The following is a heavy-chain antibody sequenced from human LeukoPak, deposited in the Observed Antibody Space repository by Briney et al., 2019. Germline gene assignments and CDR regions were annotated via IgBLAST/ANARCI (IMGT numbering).Heavy chain of an antibody. V-gene: IGHV3-30*19. CDR1: GFTFSSYG. CDR2: IWYDGSNK. CDR3: ARTFYYYDSSGYSPGFDY. D-gene: IGHD3-22*01. J-gene: IGHJ4*02. Sequence: WGSLRLSCAASGFTFSSYGMHWVRQAPGKGLEWVAVIWYDGSNKYYADSVKGRFTISRDNSKNTLYLQMNSLRAEDTAVYYCARTFYYYDSSGYSPGFDYWGQGTLVTVSS.